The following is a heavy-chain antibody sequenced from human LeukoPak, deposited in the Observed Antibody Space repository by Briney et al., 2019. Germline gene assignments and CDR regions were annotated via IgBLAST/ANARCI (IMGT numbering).Heavy chain of an antibody. J-gene: IGHJ6*02. CDR1: GGSITSYY. CDR3: ARYGSAAYYYYYGMDV. D-gene: IGHD4-17*01. V-gene: IGHV4-59*08. Sequence: SETLSHTCTVSGGSITSYYWSWIRQPPGKGLEWIGYIYYSGSTNYNPSLKSRVTISVDTSKNQFSLKLSSVTAADTAVYYCARYGSAAYYYYYGMDVWGQGTTATVSS. CDR2: IYYSGST.